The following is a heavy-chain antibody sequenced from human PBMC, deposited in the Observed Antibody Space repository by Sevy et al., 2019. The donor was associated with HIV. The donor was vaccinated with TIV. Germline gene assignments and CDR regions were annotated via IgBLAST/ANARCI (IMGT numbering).Heavy chain of an antibody. J-gene: IGHJ4*02. CDR3: VKEVSQYSYSDY. V-gene: IGHV3-23*01. D-gene: IGHD5-18*01. Sequence: GGSLRLSCAASGFTFSNYAMSWVRQTPGKGLEWVSAISGSADATYYTDSVKGRFTISRDNSKNTVYLQMNSLRAEDTAVYYCVKEVSQYSYSDYWGQGTLVTGSS. CDR2: ISGSADAT. CDR1: GFTFSNYA.